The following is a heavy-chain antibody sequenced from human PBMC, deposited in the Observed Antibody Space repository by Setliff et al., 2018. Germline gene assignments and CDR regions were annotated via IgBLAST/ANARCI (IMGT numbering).Heavy chain of an antibody. CDR2: IIPIFGTA. J-gene: IGHJ4*02. CDR1: GGTFSSYA. D-gene: IGHD3-10*01. Sequence: SVKVSCKASGGTFSSYAISWVRQAPGQGLEWMGGIIPIFGTANYAQKFQGRVTITADTSTDTAYMELSSLRSEDTAVYYCATDQERFGELFDYWGQGTLVTVSS. CDR3: ATDQERFGELFDY. V-gene: IGHV1-69*06.